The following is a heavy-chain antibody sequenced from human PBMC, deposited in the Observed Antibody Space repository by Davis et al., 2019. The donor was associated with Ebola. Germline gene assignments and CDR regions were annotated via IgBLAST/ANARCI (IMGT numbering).Heavy chain of an antibody. J-gene: IGHJ3*02. CDR3: ATLRRTITGMDDAFDI. CDR2: VDPSDSYT. CDR1: RFRFSSHW. Sequence: GESLKISCKDSRFRFSSHWIAWVRQMPGKGLEWMGNVDPSDSYTNYRPSFRGQVTISADNSITTAYLQWSALRDSDTAMYYCATLRRTITGMDDAFDIWGQGTLVTVSS. D-gene: IGHD1-20*01. V-gene: IGHV5-10-1*04.